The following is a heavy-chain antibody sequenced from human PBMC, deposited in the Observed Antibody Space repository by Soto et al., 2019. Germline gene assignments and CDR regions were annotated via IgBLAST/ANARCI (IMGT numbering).Heavy chain of an antibody. CDR2: IYYSGTT. CDR1: GGSISSGGYY. J-gene: IGHJ6*02. CDR3: AASRVACGGFNYYGMDV. D-gene: IGHD2-21*01. V-gene: IGHV4-31*03. Sequence: QVQLQESGPGLVKPSQTLSLTCTVSGGSISSGGYYWYWIRQHPGKGLEWIGYIYYSGTTYYNPYLKRRVTISVEPSTHPFSLKLSPVTAADTAVYYCAASRVACGGFNYYGMDVWGQGTTVTVSS.